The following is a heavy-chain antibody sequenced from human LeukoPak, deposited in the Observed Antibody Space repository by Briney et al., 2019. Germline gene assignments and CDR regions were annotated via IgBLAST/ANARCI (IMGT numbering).Heavy chain of an antibody. CDR3: ARTEYYFDH. Sequence: SETLSLTCTVSSGSISSYYWSWIRQPPGKGLEWIGYVYYSGSSNYNPSLKSRVTMSVDTSKNQFSLKVGSVTAADTAVYYCARTEYYFDHWGQGTLVTVSS. CDR1: SGSISSYY. CDR2: VYYSGSS. D-gene: IGHD1-14*01. J-gene: IGHJ4*02. V-gene: IGHV4-59*01.